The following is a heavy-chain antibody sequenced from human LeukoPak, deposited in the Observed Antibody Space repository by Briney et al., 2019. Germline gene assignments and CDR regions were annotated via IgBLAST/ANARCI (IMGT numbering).Heavy chain of an antibody. CDR2: INPILGTV. CDR1: GGTFSSYA. D-gene: IGHD3-22*01. V-gene: IGHV1-69*13. CDR3: ATPHPTYYYDSSGHVEYYFDS. J-gene: IGHJ4*02. Sequence: ASVKVSCKASGGTFSSYAISWVRQAPGQGLEWMGGINPILGTVNYAQKFQGRVTITADESTSTAYMELSRLRSEDTAVYFCATPHPTYYYDSSGHVEYYFDSWGQGTLVTVSS.